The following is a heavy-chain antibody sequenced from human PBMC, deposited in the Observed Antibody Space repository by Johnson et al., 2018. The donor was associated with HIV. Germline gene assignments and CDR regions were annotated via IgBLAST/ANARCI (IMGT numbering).Heavy chain of an antibody. J-gene: IGHJ3*02. Sequence: VQLVESGGGLVQPGGSLRLSCAASGFTFSNYRMHWVRQAPGKGLVWVSRMTGGGSSTTYADSVKGRFTISRDNAKNTLYLQMNSLRVEDTAVYYCAREQELIGERAFDIWGQGTMVTVSS. CDR2: MTGGGSST. CDR3: AREQELIGERAFDI. D-gene: IGHD6-13*01. CDR1: GFTFSNYR. V-gene: IGHV3-74*01.